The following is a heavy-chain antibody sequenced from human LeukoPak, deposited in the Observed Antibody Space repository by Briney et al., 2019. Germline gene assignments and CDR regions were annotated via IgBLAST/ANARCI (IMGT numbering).Heavy chain of an antibody. CDR2: IYPADSDT. CDR3: ARISISSSSLYAFDI. V-gene: IGHV5-51*01. Sequence: KAGESLKISCKGSGYSFTSYWIAWVRQMPGKGLEWMGIIYPADSDTRYSPSFQGQVTISADKSISTAYLQWSSLKASDTAMYYCARISISSSSLYAFDIWGQGTMVTVSS. CDR1: GYSFTSYW. J-gene: IGHJ3*02. D-gene: IGHD6-13*01.